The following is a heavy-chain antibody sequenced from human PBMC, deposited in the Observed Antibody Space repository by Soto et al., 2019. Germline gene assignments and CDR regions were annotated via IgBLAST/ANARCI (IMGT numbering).Heavy chain of an antibody. CDR3: AKDRRAGGNYGFYSDF. CDR2: SSATGAGT. D-gene: IGHD1-7*01. V-gene: IGHV3-23*01. Sequence: EVQLLESGGGLVQPGGSLRLSCAASGFTFSSYGMTWVRQAPGKGLEWVSFSSATGAGTYYADSVKGRFTISRDNSKNTLYRQMTSLRADDTAVHYCAKDRRAGGNYGFYSDFWGQGALVIVSS. CDR1: GFTFSSYG. J-gene: IGHJ4*02.